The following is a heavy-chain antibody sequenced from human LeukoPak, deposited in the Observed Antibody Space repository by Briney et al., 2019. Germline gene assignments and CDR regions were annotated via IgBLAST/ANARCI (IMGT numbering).Heavy chain of an antibody. CDR3: ARDPNWGSGY. Sequence: PGGSLRLSCAASGFIFSSYVMIWVRQAPGKGLEWVSIIGTSGGDIHYADSVKGRFSISRDNSKNTLSLQMNSLRVDDTAVYYCARDPNWGSGYWGQETLVTVSS. V-gene: IGHV3-23*01. J-gene: IGHJ4*02. CDR2: IGTSGGDI. CDR1: GFIFSSYV. D-gene: IGHD7-27*01.